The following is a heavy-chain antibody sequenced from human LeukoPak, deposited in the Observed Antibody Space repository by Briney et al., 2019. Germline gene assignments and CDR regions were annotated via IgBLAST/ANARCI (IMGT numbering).Heavy chain of an antibody. J-gene: IGHJ4*02. V-gene: IGHV3-30*18. CDR3: AKRMAAPN. D-gene: IGHD2-8*01. CDR2: ISYDGSNK. CDR1: GFTFSSYG. Sequence: GGSLRLSCAASGFTFSSYGMHWVRQAPGKGLEWVVVISYDGSNKYYADSVKGRFTISRDNSKNTLYLQMNSLRAEDTAVYYCAKRMAAPNWGQGTLVTVSS.